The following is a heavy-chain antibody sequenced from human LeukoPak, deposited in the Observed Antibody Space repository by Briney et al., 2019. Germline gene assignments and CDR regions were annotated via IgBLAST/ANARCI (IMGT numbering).Heavy chain of an antibody. CDR1: GGSISSYY. CDR3: ARDGGSSWYVNYYYYYMDV. Sequence: SETLSLTCTVSGGSISSYYWSWIRQPPGKGLEWIGYIYYSGSTNYNPSLKSRVTISVDTSKNQFSLKLSSVTAADTAVYYCARDGGSSWYVNYYYYYMDVWGKGTTVTVSS. J-gene: IGHJ6*03. V-gene: IGHV4-59*01. D-gene: IGHD6-13*01. CDR2: IYYSGST.